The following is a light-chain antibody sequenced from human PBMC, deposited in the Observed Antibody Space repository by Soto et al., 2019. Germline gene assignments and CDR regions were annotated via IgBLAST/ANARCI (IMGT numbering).Light chain of an antibody. Sequence: DIQMTQSPSSLSASVGDRVTITCQASQDISNYLNWYQQKPGKAPKLLIYDASNWETGVPSRFSGGGSGTDFTFTISSLQPEDIATYYCQQYDNLYTFGQGTKLEIK. CDR2: DAS. J-gene: IGKJ2*01. V-gene: IGKV1-33*01. CDR1: QDISNY. CDR3: QQYDNLYT.